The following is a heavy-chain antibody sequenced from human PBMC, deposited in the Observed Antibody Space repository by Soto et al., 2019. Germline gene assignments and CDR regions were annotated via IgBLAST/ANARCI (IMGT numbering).Heavy chain of an antibody. CDR1: GFTFSSYA. V-gene: IGHV3-30-3*01. J-gene: IGHJ4*02. CDR3: AREMDIVVVPAAMSLPDY. Sequence: GSLRLSCAASGFTFSSYAMHWVRQAPGKGLEWVAVISYDGSNKYYADSVKGRFTISRDNSKNTLYLQMNSLRAEDTAVYYCAREMDIVVVPAAMSLPDYWGQGTLVTVSS. CDR2: ISYDGSNK. D-gene: IGHD2-2*03.